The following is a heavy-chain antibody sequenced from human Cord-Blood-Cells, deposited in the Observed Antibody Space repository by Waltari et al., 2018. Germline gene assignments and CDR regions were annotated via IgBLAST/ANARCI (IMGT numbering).Heavy chain of an antibody. Sequence: QVQLVESGGGVVQPGRSLRLSCAASGFTFSSYAMHWVRQAPGKGLGWVAVISYDGSNKYYADSVKGRFTISRDNSKNTLYLQMNSLRAEDTAVYYCARYGGYFDYWGQGTLVTVSS. CDR2: ISYDGSNK. J-gene: IGHJ4*02. V-gene: IGHV3-30*04. D-gene: IGHD3-16*01. CDR3: ARYGGYFDY. CDR1: GFTFSSYA.